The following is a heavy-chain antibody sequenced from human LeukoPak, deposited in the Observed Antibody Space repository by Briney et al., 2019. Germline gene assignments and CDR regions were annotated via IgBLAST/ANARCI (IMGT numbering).Heavy chain of an antibody. Sequence: PGGSLRLSCAASGFTFSSYSMNWVRQAPGKGLEWVSAIGGSGAATFYADSVKGRFTISRDNSENTLYLQMNSLRVEDTAIYYCAKGRYTFDYWGQGTLVTVSS. CDR2: IGGSGAAT. V-gene: IGHV3-23*01. J-gene: IGHJ4*02. D-gene: IGHD1-1*01. CDR1: GFTFSSYS. CDR3: AKGRYTFDY.